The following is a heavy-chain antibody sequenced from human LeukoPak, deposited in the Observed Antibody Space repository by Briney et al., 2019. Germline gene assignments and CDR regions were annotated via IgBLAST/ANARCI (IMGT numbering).Heavy chain of an antibody. CDR2: ISSSSSYI. Sequence: GGSLRLSCAASGFTFSSYSMNWVRQAPGKGLEWVSSISSSSSYIYYADSVKGRFTISRDNAKNSLYLQMNSLRAEDTAVYYCARSGDRIAFDIWGQGTMVTVSS. CDR3: ARSGDRIAFDI. CDR1: GFTFSSYS. D-gene: IGHD1-26*01. J-gene: IGHJ3*02. V-gene: IGHV3-21*01.